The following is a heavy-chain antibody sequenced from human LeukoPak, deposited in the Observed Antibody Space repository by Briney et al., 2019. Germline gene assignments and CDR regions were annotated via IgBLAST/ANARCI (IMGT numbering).Heavy chain of an antibody. CDR3: AKDSNFWSGYGYYFDY. CDR1: GFTFSSHA. D-gene: IGHD3-3*01. V-gene: IGHV3-23*01. CDR2: ISGSGA. Sequence: PGGSLRLSCAASGFTFSSHAMSWVRQAPGKGLEWVSAISGSGAYYADSVKGRFTISRDNSKNTLCLQMNSLRAEDTAVYYCAKDSNFWSGYGYYFDYWGQGTLVTVSS. J-gene: IGHJ4*02.